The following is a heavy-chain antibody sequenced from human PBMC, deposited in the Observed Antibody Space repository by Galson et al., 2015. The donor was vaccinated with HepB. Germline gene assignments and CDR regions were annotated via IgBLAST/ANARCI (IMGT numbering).Heavy chain of an antibody. D-gene: IGHD1-14*01. CDR3: AKGGYMYSEPQLADH. CDR2: ISGSGGGT. CDR1: GFTFNSYV. J-gene: IGHJ4*02. V-gene: IGHV3-23*01. Sequence: SLRLSCAASGFTFNSYVMSWVRQAPGKGLEWVSAISGSGGGTYYADSVKGRFTISRDNSKDTLYLQMNSLRAEDTAVYYFAKGGYMYSEPQLADHWGQGTLVTVSS.